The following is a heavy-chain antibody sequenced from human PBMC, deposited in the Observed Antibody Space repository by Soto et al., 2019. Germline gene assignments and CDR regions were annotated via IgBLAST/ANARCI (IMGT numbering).Heavy chain of an antibody. CDR2: ISYDGSNK. J-gene: IGHJ6*02. CDR1: GFTFSSYG. D-gene: IGHD1-1*01. V-gene: IGHV3-30*18. Sequence: GGSLRLSCAASGFTFSSYGMHWVRQAPGKGLEWVAVISYDGSNKYYADSVKGRFTISRDNSKNTLYLQMNSLRAEDTAVYYCAKAIRGNGALGPYYYYYGMDVWGQGTTVTVSS. CDR3: AKAIRGNGALGPYYYYYGMDV.